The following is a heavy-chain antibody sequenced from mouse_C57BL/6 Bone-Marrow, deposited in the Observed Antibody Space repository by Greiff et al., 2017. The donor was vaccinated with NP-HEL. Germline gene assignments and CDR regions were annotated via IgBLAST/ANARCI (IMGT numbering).Heavy chain of an antibody. J-gene: IGHJ3*01. Sequence: EVKLEESGGGLVQPGGSMKLSCAASGFTFSDAWMDWVRQSPEKGLEWVAEIRNKANNHATYYAESVKGRFTISRDDSKSSVYLQMNSLRAEDTGIYYCTRLARRVTVFAYWGQGTLVTVSA. CDR3: TRLARRVTVFAY. V-gene: IGHV6-6*01. D-gene: IGHD2-2*01. CDR2: IRNKANNHAT. CDR1: GFTFSDAW.